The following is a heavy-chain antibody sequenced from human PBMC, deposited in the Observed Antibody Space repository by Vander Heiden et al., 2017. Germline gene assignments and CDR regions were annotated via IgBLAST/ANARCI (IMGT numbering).Heavy chain of an antibody. CDR3: ARPGLYDE. Sequence: EGQLGETGGGLVQPGRSLRLSCAASGFTFDDYAMHWVRQAPGKGLEWVSGISWNSRTLVYADSVKGRFTISRDNARNSLYLQMNSLSAEDPAFYYCARPGLYDEWGQGTLVTVSS. CDR1: GFTFDDYA. J-gene: IGHJ4*02. D-gene: IGHD2-8*01. V-gene: IGHV3-9*01. CDR2: ISWNSRTL.